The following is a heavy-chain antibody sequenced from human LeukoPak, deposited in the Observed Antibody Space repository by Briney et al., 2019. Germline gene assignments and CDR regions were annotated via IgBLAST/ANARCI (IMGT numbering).Heavy chain of an antibody. Sequence: PGGSLRLSCVASGFTFSSYGIYWVRQAPGKGLEWVAVVSSDGSIKYNADSVKGRFTIFRDTSKNTVYLQMNSLGAEDTAFYYCARGYSSSWLGYFDYWGEGTLVSVSS. D-gene: IGHD6-13*01. CDR1: GFTFSSYG. CDR2: VSSDGSIK. J-gene: IGHJ4*02. V-gene: IGHV3-30*03. CDR3: ARGYSSSWLGYFDY.